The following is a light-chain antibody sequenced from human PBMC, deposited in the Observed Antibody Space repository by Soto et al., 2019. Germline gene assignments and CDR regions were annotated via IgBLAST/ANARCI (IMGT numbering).Light chain of an antibody. Sequence: ALNQPPSSYGSPGQSVTISCTGTSSDVGGYNYVSWYQQYPGRAPKLMIYEVTKRPSGVPDRFSGSKSGNTASLTVSGLQAEDEADYYCSSYAASNNFYFVFGGGTQLTVL. CDR1: SSDVGGYNY. J-gene: IGLJ3*02. CDR3: SSYAASNNFYFV. V-gene: IGLV2-8*01. CDR2: EVT.